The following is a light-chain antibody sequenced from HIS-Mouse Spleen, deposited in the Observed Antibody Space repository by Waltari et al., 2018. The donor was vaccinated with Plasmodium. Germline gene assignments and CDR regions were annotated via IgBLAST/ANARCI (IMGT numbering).Light chain of an antibody. J-gene: IGKJ3*01. V-gene: IGKV3-15*01. Sequence: EIVMTQSLATLSVSPGERATISCRASQSVSSNIAWYQQTPGQAPTLLIYGASTRATGTPARFSGSGAGTEFTRTISSLQSEDFAVYYCQQYNNWSFTCGPGSKVDIK. CDR3: QQYNNWSFT. CDR2: GAS. CDR1: QSVSSN.